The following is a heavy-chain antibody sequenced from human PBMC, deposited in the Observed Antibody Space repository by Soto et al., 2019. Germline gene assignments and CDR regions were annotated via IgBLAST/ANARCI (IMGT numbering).Heavy chain of an antibody. CDR1: GYTFTSYA. J-gene: IGHJ6*02. Sequence: ASVKVSCKASGYTFTSYAISWVRQAPGQGLEWMGWISAYNGNTNYAQKLQGRVTMTTDTSTTTAYMELRSLRSDDTAMYFCARGGYYDSSGSRNYYYYGMNVWGQGTTVTVSS. CDR2: ISAYNGNT. D-gene: IGHD3-22*01. CDR3: ARGGYYDSSGSRNYYYYGMNV. V-gene: IGHV1-18*01.